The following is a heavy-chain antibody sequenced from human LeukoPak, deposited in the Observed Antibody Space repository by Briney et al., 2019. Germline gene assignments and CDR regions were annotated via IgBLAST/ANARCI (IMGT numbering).Heavy chain of an antibody. J-gene: IGHJ4*02. CDR1: GFTFSSYS. Sequence: GGSLILSCAASGFTFSSYSMNWVRKAPGKGLEWVSYISSSSSTIYYADSVKGRFTISRDNAKNSLYLQMNSLRAEDTAVYYCARRDHFDYWGQGALVTVSS. CDR2: ISSSSSTI. V-gene: IGHV3-48*01. CDR3: ARRDHFDY.